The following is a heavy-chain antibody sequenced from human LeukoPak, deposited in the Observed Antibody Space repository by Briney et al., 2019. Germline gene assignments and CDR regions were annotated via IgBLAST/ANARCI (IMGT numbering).Heavy chain of an antibody. CDR3: ARAWLGYGGNAYWYFDL. V-gene: IGHV4-30-2*01. CDR2: IYHSGGT. D-gene: IGHD4-23*01. CDR1: GGSISSGVYS. Sequence: SETLSLTCAVSGGSISSGVYSWSWIRRPPGKGLEWIGSIYHSGGTYYNPSLRSRVTLSLDRSNNQFSLTLSSVTAADTAVYFCARAWLGYGGNAYWYFDLWGRGNLVTVSS. J-gene: IGHJ2*01.